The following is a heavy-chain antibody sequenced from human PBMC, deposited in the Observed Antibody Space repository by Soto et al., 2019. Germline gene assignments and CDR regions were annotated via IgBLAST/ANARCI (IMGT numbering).Heavy chain of an antibody. D-gene: IGHD3-3*01. CDR3: ARHLSVWSGGHYGMDV. CDR1: GYSFTSYW. J-gene: IGHJ6*02. CDR2: IDPSDSYT. Sequence: PGESLKISCKGSGYSFTSYWISWVRQMPGKGLEWMGRIDPSDSYTNYSPSFQGHVTISADKSISTAYPQWSSLKASDTAMYYCARHLSVWSGGHYGMDVWGQGTTVTVSS. V-gene: IGHV5-10-1*01.